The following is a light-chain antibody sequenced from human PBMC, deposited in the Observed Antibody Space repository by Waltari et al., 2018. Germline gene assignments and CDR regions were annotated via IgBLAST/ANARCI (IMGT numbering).Light chain of an antibody. Sequence: DIVMTQSPDSLAVSLGGRATINCKSSQSVLYSSNNKNYLAWYQQKPGQPPKLLIYWASTRESGGPDRFSGSGSVTDFTLTISSLQAEDVAVYYCQQYYSTPTFGPGTTVDIK. CDR2: WAS. CDR3: QQYYSTPT. J-gene: IGKJ3*01. CDR1: QSVLYSSNNKNY. V-gene: IGKV4-1*01.